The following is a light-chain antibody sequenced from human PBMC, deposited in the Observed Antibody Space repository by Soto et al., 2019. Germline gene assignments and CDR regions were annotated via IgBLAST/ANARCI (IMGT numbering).Light chain of an antibody. CDR1: QGISSW. CDR3: QQLNNYPRT. V-gene: IGKV1-9*01. Sequence: DIQLTQSPSFLSASVGDRVTITCRASQGISSWLAWYQQKPGEAPKLLISAASTLQSGVPSRFSGSGSGTEFTLTISSLQPEDFATYYCQQLNNYPRTFGQGTKVEVK. J-gene: IGKJ1*01. CDR2: AAS.